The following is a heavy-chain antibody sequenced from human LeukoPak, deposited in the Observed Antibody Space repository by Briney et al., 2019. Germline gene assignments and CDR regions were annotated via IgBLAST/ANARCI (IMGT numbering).Heavy chain of an antibody. CDR2: IYHSGST. D-gene: IGHD6-6*01. J-gene: IGHJ4*02. CDR3: ARVRRGAARPFDY. V-gene: IGHV4-38-2*02. CDR1: GYSISSGYY. Sequence: SETLSLTCTVSGYSISSGYYWGWIRQPPGKGLEWIGSIYHSGSTYYNPSLKSRVTISVDTSKNQFSLKLSSVTAADTAVYYCARVRRGAARPFDYWGQGTLVTVSS.